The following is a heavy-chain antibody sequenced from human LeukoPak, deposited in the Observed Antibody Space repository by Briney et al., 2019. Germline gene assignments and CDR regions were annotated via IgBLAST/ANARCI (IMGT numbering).Heavy chain of an antibody. CDR1: GGSISSGDYY. Sequence: PSQTLSLTCTVSGGSISSGDYYLSWIRHPPGKGLEWIGYIYYSASTYYNPSLKSRVTISVDTSKNQFSLKLSSVTAADTAVYYCARGSLYPMVDYWGQGTLVTVSS. V-gene: IGHV4-30-4*08. CDR2: IYYSAST. CDR3: ARGSLYPMVDY. D-gene: IGHD3-16*02. J-gene: IGHJ4*02.